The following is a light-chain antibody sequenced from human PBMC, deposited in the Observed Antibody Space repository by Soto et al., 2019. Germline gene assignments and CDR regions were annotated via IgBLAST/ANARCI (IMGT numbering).Light chain of an antibody. Sequence: QLVLTQSPSASASLGASVKLTCTLSSGHSNYAMAWHQQQSEKGPRYLMKLNSDGSHSKGDGIPDRFSGSSSGAERYLTSSSLQSEDEADYYCQTWGCGLVVFGGGTKLTVL. CDR2: LNSDGSH. CDR1: SGHSNYA. CDR3: QTWGCGLVV. V-gene: IGLV4-69*01. J-gene: IGLJ2*01.